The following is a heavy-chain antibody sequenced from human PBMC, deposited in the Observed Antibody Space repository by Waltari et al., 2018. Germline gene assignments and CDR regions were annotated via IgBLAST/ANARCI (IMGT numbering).Heavy chain of an antibody. J-gene: IGHJ4*02. CDR1: GFNFTLFG. CDR3: VKGNEIDY. V-gene: IGHV3-30*02. Sequence: QVHLVESGGGVVQPVGSLSLSCAGPGFNFTLFGMHWVRQAPGKGLEWVSFISYDGSNENYADSVKGRFTMSRDNSKKMLYVQMNNLRAEDSAVYYCVKGNEIDYWGQGTLVTVSS. CDR2: ISYDGSNE. D-gene: IGHD1-1*01.